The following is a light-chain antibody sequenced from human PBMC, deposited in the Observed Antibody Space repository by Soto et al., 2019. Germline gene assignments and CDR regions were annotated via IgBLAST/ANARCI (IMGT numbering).Light chain of an antibody. CDR1: SSDVGGDNY. V-gene: IGLV2-8*01. J-gene: IGLJ1*01. Sequence: QSVLTQPPSASGSPGQSVTISCTGASSDVGGDNYVSWYQHHPGKAPKLMIYEVSKRPSGVPDRFSGSKSGNTASLTVSGLQAEDEADYFCSSYAGYGYVFGTGTKLTVL. CDR3: SSYAGYGYV. CDR2: EVS.